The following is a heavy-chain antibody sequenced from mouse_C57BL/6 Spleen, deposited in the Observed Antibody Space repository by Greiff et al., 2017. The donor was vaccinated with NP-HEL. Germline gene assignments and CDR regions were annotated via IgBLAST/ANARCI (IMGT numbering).Heavy chain of an antibody. D-gene: IGHD2-4*01. Sequence: VQLQQPGPGLVQPSQSLSITCTASGFSFTSYGVHWVRQSPGKGLEWLGVIWRGGSTDYNADFISRLSIGKDNSKSQVCLKMNSLQADDTAMYYCARYDDGGDYARDYWGQGTSVTVSS. CDR1: GFSFTSYG. V-gene: IGHV2-2*01. CDR2: IWRGGST. CDR3: ARYDDGGDYARDY. J-gene: IGHJ4*01.